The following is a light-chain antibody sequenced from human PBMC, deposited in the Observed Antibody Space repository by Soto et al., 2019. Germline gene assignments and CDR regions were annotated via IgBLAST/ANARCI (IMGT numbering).Light chain of an antibody. CDR2: GVY. CDR1: QSFRGN. Sequence: EIVLTQSPGTLSLSPGERATLSCRASQSFRGNYLAWYQQKPGQAPRLLIYGVYTRAPGIPARFSGSGSGTEFTLTISSLQSEDFAVYYCQQYHSWPLTFGGGTKVDIK. CDR3: QQYHSWPLT. J-gene: IGKJ4*01. V-gene: IGKV3D-15*01.